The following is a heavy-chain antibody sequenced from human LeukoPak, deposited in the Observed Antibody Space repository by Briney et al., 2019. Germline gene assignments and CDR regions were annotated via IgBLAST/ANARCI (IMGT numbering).Heavy chain of an antibody. CDR2: IYYSGST. CDR1: GGSISSYY. V-gene: IGHV4-59*12. J-gene: IGHJ4*02. Sequence: SETLSLTCTVSGGSISSYYWSWIRQPPGKGLEWIGYIYYSGSTNYNPSLKSRVTISVDTSKNQFSLKLSSVTAADTAVYYCARGAWFDYWGQGTLVTVSS. CDR3: ARGAWFDY.